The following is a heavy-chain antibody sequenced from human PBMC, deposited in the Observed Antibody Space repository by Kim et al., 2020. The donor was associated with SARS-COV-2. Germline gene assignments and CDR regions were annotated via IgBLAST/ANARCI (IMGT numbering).Heavy chain of an antibody. CDR2: IKQDGSEK. CDR3: TTLFTSYGMDV. V-gene: IGHV3-7*01. CDR1: GFTFSDYW. D-gene: IGHD3-9*01. J-gene: IGHJ6*02. Sequence: GGSLRLSCAASGFTFSDYWMSWVRQAPGKGLEWVANIKQDGSEKYYVDSVKGRFIISRDNAKNSLYLQMNSLRAEDTAVYYCTTLFTSYGMDVWGQGTTV.